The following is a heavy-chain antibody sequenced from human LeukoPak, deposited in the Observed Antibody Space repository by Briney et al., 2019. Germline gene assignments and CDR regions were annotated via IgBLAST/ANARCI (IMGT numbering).Heavy chain of an antibody. V-gene: IGHV3-23*01. CDR3: AKRSWYSSSWFDY. Sequence: GGSLRLSCEASGFTFSSYAMSWVRQAPGKGLEWVSAISGSGGSTYYADSVKGRFTISRDNSKNTLYLQMNSLRAEDTAVYYCAKRSWYSSSWFDYWGQGTLVTVSS. D-gene: IGHD6-13*01. CDR1: GFTFSSYA. J-gene: IGHJ5*01. CDR2: ISGSGGST.